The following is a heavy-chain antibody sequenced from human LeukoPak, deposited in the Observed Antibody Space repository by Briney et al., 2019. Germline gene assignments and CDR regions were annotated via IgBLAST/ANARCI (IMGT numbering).Heavy chain of an antibody. CDR3: ARSGYSSGWYPAHFDY. CDR2: ISSSSSYI. Sequence: GGSLRLSCAASGFTFSSYSMNWVRQAPGKGLEWVSSISSSSSYIYYADSVKGRFTISRNNAKNSLYLQMNSLRAEDTAVYYCARSGYSSGWYPAHFDYWGQGTLVTVSS. V-gene: IGHV3-21*01. J-gene: IGHJ4*02. CDR1: GFTFSSYS. D-gene: IGHD6-19*01.